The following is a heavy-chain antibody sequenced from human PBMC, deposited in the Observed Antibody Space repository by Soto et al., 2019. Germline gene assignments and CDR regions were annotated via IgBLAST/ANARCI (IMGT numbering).Heavy chain of an antibody. Sequence: ASVKVSCTASGYTFTSYAMHWVRQAPGQRLEWMGWINAGNGNTKYSQKFQGRVTITRDTSASTAYMELRSLRSEDTAVYYCARGIATGQLDPWGQGTLVTVSS. D-gene: IGHD6-13*01. V-gene: IGHV1-3*01. CDR2: INAGNGNT. CDR1: GYTFTSYA. J-gene: IGHJ5*02. CDR3: ARGIATGQLDP.